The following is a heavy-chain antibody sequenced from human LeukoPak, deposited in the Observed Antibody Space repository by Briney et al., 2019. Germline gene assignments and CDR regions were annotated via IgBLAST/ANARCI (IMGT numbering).Heavy chain of an antibody. CDR3: ASPSGTYYSRFHY. J-gene: IGHJ4*02. CDR2: IYYSGST. Sequence: SETLCLTCTVSGGSISSSNYYWGWIRQPPGKGLEWIGSIYYSGSTYYNPSLKSRVTISVDTSKNQFSLKLSSVTAADTAVYYCASPSGTYYSRFHYWGQGALVAVSS. V-gene: IGHV4-39*01. D-gene: IGHD1-26*01. CDR1: GGSISSSNYY.